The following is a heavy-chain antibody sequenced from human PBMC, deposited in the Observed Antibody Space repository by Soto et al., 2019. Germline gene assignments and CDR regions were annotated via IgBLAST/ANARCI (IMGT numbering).Heavy chain of an antibody. J-gene: IGHJ6*02. Sequence: EVQLVESGGGLVQPGRSLRLSCAASGFTFDDYAMHWVRQAPGKGLEWVSGISWNSGSIGYADTVKGRFTISSDNAKNSLYLQMNSLRAEDTVLYYCTKDMEYCSGGSGYLGGGHYYYGMDVWGQGTTVTVSS. CDR2: ISWNSGSI. V-gene: IGHV3-9*01. CDR1: GFTFDDYA. D-gene: IGHD2-15*01. CDR3: TKDMEYCSGGSGYLGGGHYYYGMDV.